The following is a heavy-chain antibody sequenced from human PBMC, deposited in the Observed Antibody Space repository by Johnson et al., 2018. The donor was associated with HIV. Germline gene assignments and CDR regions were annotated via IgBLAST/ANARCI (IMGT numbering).Heavy chain of an antibody. J-gene: IGHJ3*02. V-gene: IGHV3-23*04. Sequence: VQLVESGGGLVQPGGSLRLSCAASGFSFSNYAIHWVRQAPGKGLEWVSAISGSGGSTYYADSVKGRVTISRDNSKNTLYLQMNSLRAEDAAVYYCASTYYNFWSGPPSSAFDIWGQGTMVTVSS. CDR3: ASTYYNFWSGPPSSAFDI. D-gene: IGHD3-3*01. CDR2: ISGSGGST. CDR1: GFSFSNYA.